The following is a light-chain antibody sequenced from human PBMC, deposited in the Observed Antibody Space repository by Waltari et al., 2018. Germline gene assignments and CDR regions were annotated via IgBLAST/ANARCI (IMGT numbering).Light chain of an antibody. CDR1: QSVKNN. J-gene: IGKJ4*01. CDR3: QEYDRLPVT. V-gene: IGKV1-5*03. CDR2: KAS. Sequence: DIQMTQSPSSLSASVGDRVTITCRASQSVKNNLAWYQQAPGKAPKVLIHKASRLESGAPSRFSGSGYGTEFTLTISSLQPDDFATYYCQEYDRLPVTFGGGTKVEI.